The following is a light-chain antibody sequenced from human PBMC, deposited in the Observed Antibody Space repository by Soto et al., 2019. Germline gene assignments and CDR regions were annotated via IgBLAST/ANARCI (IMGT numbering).Light chain of an antibody. CDR2: YAS. CDR3: QQYGSSPLIS. J-gene: IGKJ5*01. CDR1: QSVNNY. V-gene: IGKV3D-20*01. Sequence: ETVMTQSAAILSVSPGERGTLSCRASQSVNNYLAWYQERPCQAPRLIIHYASTRASDIPARFSGSGSGRDFTLTISGLEPEDFAVYYCQQYGSSPLISFGQGTRLEIK.